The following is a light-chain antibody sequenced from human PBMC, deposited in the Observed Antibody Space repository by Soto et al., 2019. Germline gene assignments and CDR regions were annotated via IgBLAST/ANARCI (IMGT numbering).Light chain of an antibody. CDR1: SSDVGCYNS. CDR3: CSYAASYTLV. Sequence: QSVLAQPRSVSGSPGQSVTISCSGTSSDVGCYNSVSWYQQFPGKAPKLMIYDVTKRPSGVPDRFSGSKSGNTASLTISGLQAEDEADYYCCSYAASYTLVFGGGTKVTVL. V-gene: IGLV2-11*01. J-gene: IGLJ2*01. CDR2: DVT.